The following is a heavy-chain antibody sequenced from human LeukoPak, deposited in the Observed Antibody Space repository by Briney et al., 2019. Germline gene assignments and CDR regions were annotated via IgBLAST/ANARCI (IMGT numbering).Heavy chain of an antibody. CDR1: GFTVSSNY. V-gene: IGHV3-53*01. D-gene: IGHD6-13*01. J-gene: IGHJ2*01. CDR2: IYSGGVT. CDR3: ARAGGGDKQQLVWYFDL. Sequence: SGGSLRLSCAASGFTVSSNYMSWVRRAPGKGLEWVSLIYSGGVTYYADSVKGRFTISRDNSKNTLYLQMNSLRAEDTAVYYGARAGGGDKQQLVWYFDLWGRGTLVTVSS.